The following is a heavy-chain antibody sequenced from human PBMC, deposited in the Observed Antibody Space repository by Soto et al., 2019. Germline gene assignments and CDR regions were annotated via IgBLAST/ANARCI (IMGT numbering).Heavy chain of an antibody. CDR2: IYYSGST. V-gene: IGHV4-39*01. CDR1: GGSISSSSYY. Sequence: SETLSLTCTVSGGSISSSSYYWGWIRQPPGKGLEWIGSIYYSGSTYYNPSLKSRVTISVDTSKNQSSLKLSSVTAADTAVYYCARQVVSDYYYYYYMDVWGKGTTVTVSS. D-gene: IGHD2-2*01. J-gene: IGHJ6*03. CDR3: ARQVVSDYYYYYYMDV.